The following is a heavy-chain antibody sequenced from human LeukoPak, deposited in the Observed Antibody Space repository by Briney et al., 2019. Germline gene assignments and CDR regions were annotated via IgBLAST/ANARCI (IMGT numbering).Heavy chain of an antibody. V-gene: IGHV4-39*07. CDR3: ARVGAVAGTAQDY. J-gene: IGHJ4*02. D-gene: IGHD6-19*01. CDR1: GGSISSRSHY. Sequence: SETLSLTCTVSGGSISSRSHYWCWIRQPPGKGLEWIGEINHSGSTNYKSSLKSRVTISLDTSKNQFSLKLTSVTVADTAVYYCARVGAVAGTAQDYWGQGTLVTVSS. CDR2: INHSGST.